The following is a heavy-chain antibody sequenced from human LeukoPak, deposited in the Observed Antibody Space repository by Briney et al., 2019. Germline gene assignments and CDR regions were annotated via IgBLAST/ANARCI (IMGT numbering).Heavy chain of an antibody. V-gene: IGHV3-53*01. J-gene: IGHJ4*02. CDR2: IYSGGST. CDR3: ARDKVSGYCNGGSCYPN. D-gene: IGHD2-15*01. CDR1: GFTVSSNY. Sequence: GGSLRLSCAASGFTVSSNYMSWVRQAPGKGLEWVSVIYSGGSTYYADSVKGRFTISRDNSKNTLYLQMNSLRAEDTAVYYCARDKVSGYCNGGSCYPNWGQGTLVTVSS.